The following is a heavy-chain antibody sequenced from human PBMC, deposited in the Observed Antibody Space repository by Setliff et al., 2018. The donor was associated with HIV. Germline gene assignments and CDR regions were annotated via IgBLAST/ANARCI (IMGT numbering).Heavy chain of an antibody. J-gene: IGHJ4*02. Sequence: SETLSLTCSVSGGSITNFYWHWIRQTAGMRLEWIGRVHSNGDPNYSPSLKSRVTMSVDTSQSHGSLKLASVTAADTAVYYCARSYCVGSNCRYGLYYFDFWGQGALVTVSS. CDR2: VHSNGDP. V-gene: IGHV4-4*07. D-gene: IGHD2-15*01. CDR1: GGSITNFY. CDR3: ARSYCVGSNCRYGLYYFDF.